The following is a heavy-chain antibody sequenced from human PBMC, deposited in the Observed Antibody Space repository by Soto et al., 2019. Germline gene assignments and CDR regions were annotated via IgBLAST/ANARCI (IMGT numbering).Heavy chain of an antibody. CDR1: GFTFNIYG. Sequence: LRLSCAASGFTFNIYGMHWVRQAPDKGLEWVALISYDGSNQYYADSVKGRFTISRDNSKNTLFLQMNSLRADDTAVYYCAKDQASGQGSFDSWGQGTLVTVSS. CDR2: ISYDGSNQ. V-gene: IGHV3-30*18. CDR3: AKDQASGQGSFDS. J-gene: IGHJ4*02.